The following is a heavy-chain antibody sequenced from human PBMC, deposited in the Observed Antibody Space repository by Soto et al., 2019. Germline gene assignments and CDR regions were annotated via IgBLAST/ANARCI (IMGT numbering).Heavy chain of an antibody. Sequence: SGPTLVNRTETLTLTCTVSGFSLSNARMGVSWIRQPPGKALEWLAHIFSNDEKSYSTSLKSMLTISKDTSKSQVVLTMTNMDPVDTATYYCARYHSSSWGLGYGMDVWGQGTTVTVSS. V-gene: IGHV2-26*01. CDR2: IFSNDEK. CDR1: GFSLSNARMG. J-gene: IGHJ6*02. D-gene: IGHD6-13*01. CDR3: ARYHSSSWGLGYGMDV.